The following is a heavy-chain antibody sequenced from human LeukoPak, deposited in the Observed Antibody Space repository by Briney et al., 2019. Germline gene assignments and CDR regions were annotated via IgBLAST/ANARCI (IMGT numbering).Heavy chain of an antibody. CDR3: ARLVYCSGGNCYHFDY. D-gene: IGHD2-15*01. J-gene: IGHJ4*02. CDR2: IYYSGST. CDR1: GGSISNYY. Sequence: SETLSLTCTVSGGSISNYYWSWIRQPPGKGLEWIGYIYYSGSTSYNPSLKSRVTISVDTSKNQFSLKLSSVTAADTAVYYCARLVYCSGGNCYHFDYWGQGTLVTVSS. V-gene: IGHV4-59*08.